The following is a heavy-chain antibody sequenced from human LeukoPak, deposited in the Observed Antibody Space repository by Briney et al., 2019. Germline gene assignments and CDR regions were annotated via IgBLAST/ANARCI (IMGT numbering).Heavy chain of an antibody. CDR3: AVYGDQEDYFDY. J-gene: IGHJ4*02. CDR2: IIPILGIA. D-gene: IGHD4-17*01. V-gene: IGHV1-69*02. CDR1: GGTFSSYT. Sequence: SVKVSCKASGGTFSSYTISWVRQAPGQGLEWLGRIIPILGIANYAQKFQGRVTITADKSTSTAYMELSSLRSEDTAVYYCAVYGDQEDYFDYWGQGTLVTVSS.